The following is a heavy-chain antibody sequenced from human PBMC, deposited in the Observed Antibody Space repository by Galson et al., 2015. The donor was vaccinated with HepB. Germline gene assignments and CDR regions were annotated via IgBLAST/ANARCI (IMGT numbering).Heavy chain of an antibody. CDR2: IYHSGST. CDR3: ARESADCSSTSCYARTKPYYYYYYMDV. Sequence: LSLTCAVSGGSISSSNWWSWVRQPPGKGLEWIGEIYHSGSTNYNPSLKSRVTISVDKSKNQFSLKLSSVTAADTAVYYCARESADCSSTSCYARTKPYYYYYYMDVWGKGTTVTVFS. V-gene: IGHV4-4*02. J-gene: IGHJ6*03. CDR1: GGSISSSNW. D-gene: IGHD2-2*01.